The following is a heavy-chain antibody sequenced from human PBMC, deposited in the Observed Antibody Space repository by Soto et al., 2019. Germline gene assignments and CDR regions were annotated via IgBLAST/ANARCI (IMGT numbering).Heavy chain of an antibody. CDR1: GFTFSSYG. D-gene: IGHD1-1*01. Sequence: GGSLRLSCAASGFTFSSYGMHWVRQAPGKGLEWVAVIWYDGSNKYYADSVKGRFTISRDNSKNTLYLQMNSLRAEDTAVYYCARSHVQLERRGLVPLRGYYYGMDVWGQGTTVTVSS. CDR3: ARSHVQLERRGLVPLRGYYYGMDV. CDR2: IWYDGSNK. V-gene: IGHV3-33*01. J-gene: IGHJ6*02.